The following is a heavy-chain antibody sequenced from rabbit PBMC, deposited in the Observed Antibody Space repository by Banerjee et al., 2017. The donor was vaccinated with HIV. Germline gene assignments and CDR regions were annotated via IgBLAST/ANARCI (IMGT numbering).Heavy chain of an antibody. V-gene: IGHV1S40*01. Sequence: QSLEESGGDLVKPGTSLTLTCTASGFSFSSGYDMCWVRQAPGKGLEWIACIHAGDTGNTAYASWAKGRFPISKTSSTTITLQMPSLTAADTATYFCARDNASDGYYFNLWGPGTLRHRL. CDR3: ARDNASDGYYFNL. J-gene: IGHJ4*01. CDR1: GFSFSSGYD. D-gene: IGHD6-1*01. CDR2: IHAGDTGNT.